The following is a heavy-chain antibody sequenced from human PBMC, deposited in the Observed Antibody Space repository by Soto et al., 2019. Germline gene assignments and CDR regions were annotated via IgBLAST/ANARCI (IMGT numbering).Heavy chain of an antibody. CDR2: IKQDGSEK. V-gene: IGHV3-7*01. D-gene: IGHD5-18*01. Sequence: PGGSLRLSCAASGVTFSSYWMSLVRQAPGKGLEWVANIKQDGSEKYYVDCVKGRFTISRDNAKNSLYLQMNSLRAEDTAVYYCARVVSSYGYYYYYGMDVWGQGTTVTVSS. CDR3: ARVVSSYGYYYYYGMDV. J-gene: IGHJ6*02. CDR1: GVTFSSYW.